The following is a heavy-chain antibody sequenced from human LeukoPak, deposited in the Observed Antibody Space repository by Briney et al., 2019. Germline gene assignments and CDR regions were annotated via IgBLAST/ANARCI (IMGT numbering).Heavy chain of an antibody. Sequence: ASVKVSCKASGYTFTSYGISWVRQAPGQGLEWVGWISAYNGDTKYEEKLQGRVTLTTDASTSTAYMELRSLRSDDTAIYYCARSHAGYETEYYFDSWGQGTLVIVSS. J-gene: IGHJ4*02. V-gene: IGHV1-18*01. CDR2: ISAYNGDT. D-gene: IGHD5-12*01. CDR3: ARSHAGYETEYYFDS. CDR1: GYTFTSYG.